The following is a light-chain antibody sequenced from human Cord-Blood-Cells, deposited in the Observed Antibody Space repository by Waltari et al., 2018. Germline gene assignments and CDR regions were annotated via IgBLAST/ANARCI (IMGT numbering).Light chain of an antibody. V-gene: IGKV3-11*01. J-gene: IGKJ5*01. Sequence: EMVLTQSPATLSLPPGETATLTCRASQSIRRYLAWYQQKPGQAPRLVINDATNRATGIPARFSGRGSGTDFTLTISSLEPEDFAVYYCQQRSNWPLTFGQGTRLEIK. CDR3: QQRSNWPLT. CDR2: DAT. CDR1: QSIRRY.